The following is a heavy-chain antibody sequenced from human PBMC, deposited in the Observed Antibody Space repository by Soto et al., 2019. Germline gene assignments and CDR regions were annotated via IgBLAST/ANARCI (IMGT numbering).Heavy chain of an antibody. D-gene: IGHD3-22*01. Sequence: SETLSLTCTVSGGSISSSSYYWGWIRQPPGKGLEWIGYIYYSGSTYYNPSLKSRVTISVDTSKNQFSLKLSSVTAADTAVYYCARESGSLDYWGQGTLVTVSS. V-gene: IGHV4-31*03. CDR3: ARESGSLDY. J-gene: IGHJ4*02. CDR2: IYYSGST. CDR1: GGSISSSSYY.